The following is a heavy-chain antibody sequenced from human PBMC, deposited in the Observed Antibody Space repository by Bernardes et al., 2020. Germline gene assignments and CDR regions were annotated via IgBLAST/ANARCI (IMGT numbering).Heavy chain of an antibody. J-gene: IGHJ6*02. Sequence: GGSLRLSCAASGFTFSSYGMHWVRQAPGKGLEWVAVISYDGSNKYYADSVKGRFTISRDNSKNTLYLQMNSLRAEDTAVYYCARSIVGARRPYYYYYYGMDVWGQGTTVTVSS. V-gene: IGHV3-30*03. CDR3: ARSIVGARRPYYYYYYGMDV. D-gene: IGHD1-26*01. CDR1: GFTFSSYG. CDR2: ISYDGSNK.